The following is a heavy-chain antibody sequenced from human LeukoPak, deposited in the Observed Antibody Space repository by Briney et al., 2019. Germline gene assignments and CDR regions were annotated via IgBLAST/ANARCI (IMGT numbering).Heavy chain of an antibody. CDR1: GYTFTSYG. CDR3: ARDRHYSANGAFDI. V-gene: IGHV1-18*01. Sequence: GASVKVSCKASGYTFTSYGISWVRQAPGQGLEWMGWISAYNGNTNYAQKLQGRVTMTTETSTSTAYMELRSLRSDDTAVYYCARDRHYSANGAFDIWGQGTMVTVSS. CDR2: ISAYNGNT. J-gene: IGHJ3*02. D-gene: IGHD3-10*01.